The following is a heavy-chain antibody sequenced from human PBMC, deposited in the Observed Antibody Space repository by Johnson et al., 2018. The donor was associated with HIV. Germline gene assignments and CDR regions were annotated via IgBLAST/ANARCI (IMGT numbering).Heavy chain of an antibody. CDR1: GFTFSDYY. CDR2: VSSSGSTT. D-gene: IGHD5-18*01. CDR3: ARGGIRGYSYGPGAFDI. V-gene: IGHV3-11*01. Sequence: QMQLVESGGGLVKPGGSLRLSCEASGFTFSDYYMTWIRQAPGKGLEWVSYVSSSGSTTYYADSVKGRFTISRDNSKNTLYLQMNSLRAEDTAVYYCARGGIRGYSYGPGAFDIWGQGTMVTVSS. J-gene: IGHJ3*02.